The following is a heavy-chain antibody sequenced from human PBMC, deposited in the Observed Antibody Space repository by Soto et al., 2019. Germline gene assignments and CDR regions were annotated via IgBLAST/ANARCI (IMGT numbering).Heavy chain of an antibody. CDR3: ARVGSSSSGPLHSWFDP. CDR1: GFTFSDYY. V-gene: IGHV3-11*06. J-gene: IGHJ5*02. Sequence: PGGSLRLSCAASGFTFSDYYMSWIRQAPGKGLEWVSYISSSSSYTNYADSVKGRFTISRDNAKNSLYLQMNSLRAEDTAVYYCARVGSSSSGPLHSWFDPWGQGTLVTVSS. D-gene: IGHD6-6*01. CDR2: ISSSSSYT.